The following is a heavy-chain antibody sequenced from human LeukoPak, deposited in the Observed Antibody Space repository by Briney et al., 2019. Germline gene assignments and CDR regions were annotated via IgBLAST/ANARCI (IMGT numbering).Heavy chain of an antibody. D-gene: IGHD5-18*01. CDR2: INPNSGGT. CDR3: ARDRIQLYYGMDV. V-gene: IGHV1-2*02. CDR1: GYTFTGYY. J-gene: IGHJ6*02. Sequence: EASVKVSCKASGYTFTGYYMHWVRHAPGQGLEWMGWINPNSGGTNYAQKFQGRVTMTRDTSISTAYMELSRLRSDDTAVYYCARDRIQLYYGMDVWGQGTTVTVSS.